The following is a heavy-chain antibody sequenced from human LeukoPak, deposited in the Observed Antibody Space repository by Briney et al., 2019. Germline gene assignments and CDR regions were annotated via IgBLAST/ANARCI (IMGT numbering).Heavy chain of an antibody. CDR2: IRGDGVAT. CDR3: AKGRRSGTFYNHFDY. J-gene: IGHJ4*02. CDR1: GFIFADNA. Sequence: PGGSLRLSCAVSGFIFADNAMHWVRQTPDKGLEWVSLIRGDGVATYYADSVKGRFTISRDNSKDSLFLQMNNLRTEDSGFYYCAKGRRSGTFYNHFDYWGQGVPVTVSS. V-gene: IGHV3-43*02. D-gene: IGHD3-10*01.